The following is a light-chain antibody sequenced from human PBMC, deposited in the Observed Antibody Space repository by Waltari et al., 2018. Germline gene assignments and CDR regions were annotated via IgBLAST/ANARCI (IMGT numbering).Light chain of an antibody. CDR2: GAS. J-gene: IGKJ1*01. V-gene: IGKV3-20*01. CDR3: QQYGSSPRT. CDR1: QSVSRCY. Sequence: ELVLTQSPGTLSLPPGERATLPCRASQSVSRCYLAWYQQKPGQAPRLLIYGASSRATGIPDRFSGSGSGTDFTLTISRLEPEDFAVYYCQQYGSSPRTFGQGTKVEIK.